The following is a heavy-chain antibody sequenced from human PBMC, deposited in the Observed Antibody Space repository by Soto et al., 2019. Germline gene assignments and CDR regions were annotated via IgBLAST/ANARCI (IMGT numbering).Heavy chain of an antibody. CDR1: GYTFSNYW. J-gene: IGHJ4*02. Sequence: EVQLVQSGSDVKKPGESLRISCQGSGYTFSNYWITWVRQMPGKGLEYMGKIDPSDSYTNYSPSFQGHVTISVDKSIATAYLQWSSLKASDTAIYYCARGRARIWGGNQFAIFDYRGQGSLVTVSS. V-gene: IGHV5-10-1*03. CDR2: IDPSDSYT. CDR3: ARGRARIWGGNQFAIFDY. D-gene: IGHD3-3*01.